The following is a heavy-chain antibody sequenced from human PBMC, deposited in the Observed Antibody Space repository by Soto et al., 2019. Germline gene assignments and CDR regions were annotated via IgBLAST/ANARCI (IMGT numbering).Heavy chain of an antibody. J-gene: IGHJ6*02. Sequence: GESLKISCKGSGYSFTRYWIGWVRQMPGKGLEWMGIIYPGDSDTGYSPSFQGQVTISADKSISTAYLQWSSLKASDTAMYYCARHLSSGSYPYYYYGMDVWGQGTTVTVSS. V-gene: IGHV5-51*01. D-gene: IGHD1-26*01. CDR2: IYPGDSDT. CDR3: ARHLSSGSYPYYYYGMDV. CDR1: GYSFTRYW.